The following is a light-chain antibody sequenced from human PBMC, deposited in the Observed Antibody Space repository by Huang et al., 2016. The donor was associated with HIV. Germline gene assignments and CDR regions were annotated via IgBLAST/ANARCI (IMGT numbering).Light chain of an antibody. Sequence: EIVLTQSPGTLSLSPGERATLSCRASQSVSSSYLAWYRQRPGQAPRLVIYGTSNRATGIPGRCSGSGSGTDFTLTISRLEPEDFAVYYCQQYGSSYTFGQGTKLEIK. J-gene: IGKJ2*01. CDR1: QSVSSSY. V-gene: IGKV3-20*01. CDR2: GTS. CDR3: QQYGSSYT.